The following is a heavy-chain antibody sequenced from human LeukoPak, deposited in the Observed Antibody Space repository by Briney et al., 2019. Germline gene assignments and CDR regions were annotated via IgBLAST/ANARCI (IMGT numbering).Heavy chain of an antibody. D-gene: IGHD3-3*01. CDR2: IYYSGST. V-gene: IGHV4-59*02. CDR3: AREDYDFWSGQYNWFDP. J-gene: IGHJ5*02. CDR1: GASVTNYY. Sequence: SETLSLTCTVSGASVTNYYWSWIRQPPGKGLEWIGYIYYSGSTNYNPSLKSRVTISVDTSKNQFSLKLSSVTAADTAVYYCAREDYDFWSGQYNWFDPWGQGTLVTVSS.